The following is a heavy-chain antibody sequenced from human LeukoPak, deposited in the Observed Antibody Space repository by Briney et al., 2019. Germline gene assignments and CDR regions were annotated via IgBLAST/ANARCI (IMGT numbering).Heavy chain of an antibody. J-gene: IGHJ4*02. CDR1: GFTVSSNY. V-gene: IGHV3-30*18. CDR3: AKGVWMATRTSADY. CDR2: ISNDGSNK. D-gene: IGHD5-24*01. Sequence: GGSLRLSCAASGFTVSSNYMSWVRQAPGKGLEWVAVISNDGSNKYYADSVKGRFIISRDNSKNTLYLQMNSLRAEDTAVYYCAKGVWMATRTSADYWGQGTLVTVSS.